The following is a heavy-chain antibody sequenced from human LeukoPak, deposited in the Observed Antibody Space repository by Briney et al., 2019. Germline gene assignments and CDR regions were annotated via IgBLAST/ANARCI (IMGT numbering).Heavy chain of an antibody. V-gene: IGHV4-39*01. CDR3: ARLLTIAAAGREAPPEDYYYYGMDV. Sequence: SETLSLTCTVSGGSISSSRYSWGWIRQPPGKGLEWIGSIYYSGSTYYNPSLKSRVTISVDTSKNQFSLKLSSVTAADTAVYYCARLLTIAAAGREAPPEDYYYYGMDVWGQGTTVTVSS. CDR2: IYYSGST. D-gene: IGHD6-13*01. CDR1: GGSISSSRYS. J-gene: IGHJ6*02.